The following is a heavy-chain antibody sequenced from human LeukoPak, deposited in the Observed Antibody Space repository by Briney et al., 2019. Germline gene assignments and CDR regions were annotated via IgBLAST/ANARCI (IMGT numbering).Heavy chain of an antibody. J-gene: IGHJ4*02. CDR3: TKAPYSYSSSLDY. D-gene: IGHD6-6*01. Sequence: GGSLRLSCAASGFSFHDYTMHWVRQVPGKGLEWVSGISWDGVTKDYADSVKGRFTISRDNAKKSLNLQMISLSAEDTALYYCTKAPYSYSSSLDYWGQGVHVTVSS. CDR1: GFSFHDYT. V-gene: IGHV3-9*01. CDR2: ISWDGVTK.